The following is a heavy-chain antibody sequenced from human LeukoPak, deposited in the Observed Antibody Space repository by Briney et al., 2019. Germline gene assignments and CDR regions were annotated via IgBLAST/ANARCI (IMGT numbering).Heavy chain of an antibody. CDR3: ASPARFCSGGSCPDY. Sequence: SETLSLTCAVYGGSFSGYYWSWIRQPPGKGLEWIGEINHSGSTNYNPSLKSRVTISVDTSKNQFSLKLSSVTAADTAVYYCASPARFCSGGSCPDYWGQGTLVTVSS. D-gene: IGHD2-15*01. V-gene: IGHV4-34*01. J-gene: IGHJ4*02. CDR2: INHSGST. CDR1: GGSFSGYY.